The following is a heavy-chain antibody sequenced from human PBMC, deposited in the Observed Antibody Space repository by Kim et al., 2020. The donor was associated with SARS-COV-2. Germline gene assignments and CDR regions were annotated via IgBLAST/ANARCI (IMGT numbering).Heavy chain of an antibody. CDR2: IRSKANSYAT. V-gene: IGHV3-73*01. J-gene: IGHJ5*02. D-gene: IGHD3-22*01. CDR1: GFTFSGSA. Sequence: GGSLRLSCAASGFTFSGSAMHWVRQASGKGLEWVGRIRSKANSYATAYAASVKGRFTISRDDSKNTAYLQMNSLKTEDTAVYYCTPVIVVQSGGFDPWGQGTLGSVSS. CDR3: TPVIVVQSGGFDP.